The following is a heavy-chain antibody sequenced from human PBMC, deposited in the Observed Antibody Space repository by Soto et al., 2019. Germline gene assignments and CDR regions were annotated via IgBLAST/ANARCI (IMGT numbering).Heavy chain of an antibody. V-gene: IGHV4-30-2*01. D-gene: IGHD3-3*01. CDR2: IYHSGST. CDR3: AGNAYDCWSGYYLVSY. CDR1: GGSISSGGYS. J-gene: IGHJ4*02. Sequence: SETLSLTCAVSGGSISSGGYSWSWIRQPPGKGLEWIGYIYHSGSTYYNPSLKSRVTISVDRSKNQFSLKLSSVTAADTAVYYCAGNAYDCWSGYYLVSYWGQGTLVTVSS.